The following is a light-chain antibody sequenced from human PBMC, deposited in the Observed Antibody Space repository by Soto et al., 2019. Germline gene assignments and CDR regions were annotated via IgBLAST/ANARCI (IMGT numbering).Light chain of an antibody. CDR1: RMVSDX. CDR2: GAS. J-gene: IGKJ1*01. CDR3: QQYDNWPWT. V-gene: IGKV3-15*01. Sequence: IVRPQSPSTLSVSPGGRSTVSCVSIRMVSDXLAWYQQKPGQAPRLLIYGASRRATGFPARFSGSGSGTDFTLTISSLQSEDFAVYYCQQYDNWPWTFGQGTKVDIK.